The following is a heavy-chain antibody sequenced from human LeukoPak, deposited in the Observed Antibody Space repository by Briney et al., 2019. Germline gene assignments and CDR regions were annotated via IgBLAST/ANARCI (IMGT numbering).Heavy chain of an antibody. J-gene: IGHJ4*02. CDR1: GFTFRDFW. D-gene: IGHD5-18*01. V-gene: IGHV3-7*01. CDR3: ARDRGYTSFDY. Sequence: GSLRLSCAASGFTFRDFWMHWVRRAPGKGLEWVANINQDGSEKYYVDSVKGRFTISRDTAKNSLDLQMNNLRAEDTAVYYCARDRGYTSFDYWGQGILVTVSS. CDR2: INQDGSEK.